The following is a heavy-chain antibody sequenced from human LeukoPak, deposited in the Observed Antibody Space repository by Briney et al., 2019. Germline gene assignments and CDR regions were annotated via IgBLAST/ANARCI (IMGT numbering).Heavy chain of an antibody. Sequence: PGGSLRLSCAASGFTFSSYSMNWVRQAPGKGLEWVSSISSSSSYIYYADSVKGRFTISRDNAKNSLYLQMNSLRAEDTAVYYCARDLDMITFGGPSRYFDYWGQGTLVTVSS. J-gene: IGHJ4*02. D-gene: IGHD3-16*01. CDR2: ISSSSSYI. CDR3: ARDLDMITFGGPSRYFDY. V-gene: IGHV3-21*01. CDR1: GFTFSSYS.